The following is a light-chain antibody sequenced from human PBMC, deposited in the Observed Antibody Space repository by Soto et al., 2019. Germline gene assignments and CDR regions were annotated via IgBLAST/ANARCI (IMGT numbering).Light chain of an antibody. CDR1: SSNIGAGYD. J-gene: IGLJ7*01. CDR3: QSYDSSLSGAV. V-gene: IGLV1-40*01. Sequence: QLVLTQPPSVSGATGQRVTISCTGCSSNIGAGYDVHWYQQLPGTAPKLLIYGNSNRPSGVPDRFSGSKSGTSASLAITGLQAEDEADYYCQSYDSSLSGAVFGGGTQLTVL. CDR2: GNS.